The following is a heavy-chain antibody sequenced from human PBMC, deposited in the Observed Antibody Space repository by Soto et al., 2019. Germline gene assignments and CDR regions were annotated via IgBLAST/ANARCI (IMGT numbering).Heavy chain of an antibody. D-gene: IGHD6-6*01. CDR1: GFTFSSYG. CDR2: ISYDGSNK. V-gene: IGHV3-30*18. Sequence: GGSLRLSCAASGFTFSSYGMHWVRQAPGKGLEWVAVISYDGSNKYYADSVKGRFTISRDNSKNTLYLQMNSLRAEDTAVYYCAKSRSSIAARDPTNYFDFWGQAPLVTGS. CDR3: AKSRSSIAARDPTNYFDF. J-gene: IGHJ4*02.